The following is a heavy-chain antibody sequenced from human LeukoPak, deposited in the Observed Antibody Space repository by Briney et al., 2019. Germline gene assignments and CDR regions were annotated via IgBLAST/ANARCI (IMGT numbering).Heavy chain of an antibody. CDR3: ARSYYDSTQAKYYFDY. V-gene: IGHV3-7*01. D-gene: IGHD3-22*01. Sequence: PGGSLRLSCAASGFTFSSYWMSWVRQAPGKGLEWVANIKQDGSEKYYVDSVKGRFTISRDNAKNSLYLQMNSLRAEDTAVYYCARSYYDSTQAKYYFDYWGQGTLVTVSS. CDR2: IKQDGSEK. J-gene: IGHJ4*02. CDR1: GFTFSSYW.